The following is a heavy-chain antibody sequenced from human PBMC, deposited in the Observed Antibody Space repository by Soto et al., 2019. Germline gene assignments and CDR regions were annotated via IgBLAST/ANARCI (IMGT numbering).Heavy chain of an antibody. CDR2: IRNKADSYAT. CDR3: TSFLAAPRMDV. CDR1: GFTFSGSA. Sequence: GGSLRLSCAASGFTFSGSAMHWVRQASGKGLEWVGRIRNKADSYATAYAASVKGRFIISRDDSKNTAYLQMNSLKTEDTAVYYSTSFLAAPRMDVWDQGTTVTVSS. J-gene: IGHJ6*02. V-gene: IGHV3-73*01. D-gene: IGHD6-13*01.